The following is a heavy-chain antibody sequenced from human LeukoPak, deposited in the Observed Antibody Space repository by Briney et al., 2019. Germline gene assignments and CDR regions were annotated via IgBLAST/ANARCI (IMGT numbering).Heavy chain of an antibody. CDR2: IKQDGSEK. CDR1: GFTFSYYW. CDR3: ARTDVVARSTPDY. J-gene: IGHJ4*02. V-gene: IGHV3-7*01. Sequence: GGSLRLSCAASGFTFSYYWMIWLRHAPGKGLEWVANIKQDGSEKYYVDSVKGRFTISRDNAKSSLYLQMNSLRVEDTAVYYCARTDVVARSTPDYWGQGTLVTVSS. D-gene: IGHD6-6*01.